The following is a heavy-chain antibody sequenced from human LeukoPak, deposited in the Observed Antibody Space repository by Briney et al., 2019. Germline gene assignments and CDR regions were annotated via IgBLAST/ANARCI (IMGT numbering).Heavy chain of an antibody. CDR3: AKDLWSITTSAFDI. CDR1: GFTFSSYG. D-gene: IGHD1-1*01. V-gene: IGHV3-30*18. J-gene: IGHJ3*02. CDR2: ISYDGSNK. Sequence: GRSLRLSCAASGFTFSSYGMHWVRQAPGKGLEWVAVISYDGSNKYYADSVKGRFTISRDNSKNTLYLQMNSLRAEDTAVYYCAKDLWSITTSAFDIWGQGTMVTVSS.